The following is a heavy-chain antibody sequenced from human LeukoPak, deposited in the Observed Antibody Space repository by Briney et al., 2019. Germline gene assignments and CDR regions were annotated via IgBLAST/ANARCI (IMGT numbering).Heavy chain of an antibody. CDR2: IYYSGNT. CDR3: ARGPTRYYFDY. V-gene: IGHV4-59*01. Sequence: SETLSLTCTVSGGSTTNYYWSWIRQPPGKGLEWIGYIYYSGNTNCNPSLKSQVTISVDTSNNQFSLNLSSVTAADTAVYYCARGPTRYYFDYWGQGTLVTVSS. CDR1: GGSTTNYY. J-gene: IGHJ4*02.